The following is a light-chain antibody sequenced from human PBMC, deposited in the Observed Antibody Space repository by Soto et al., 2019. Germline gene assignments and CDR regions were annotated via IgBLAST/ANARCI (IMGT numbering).Light chain of an antibody. CDR1: SSNIGAGYD. CDR2: GNS. Sequence: QSVLTQPPSVSGAPGQRVTISCTGSSSNIGAGYDVHWYQQLPGTAPKLLIHGNSNRPSGVPDRFSGSKSGTSASLAITGLQAEDEADYYCQSYDSNLSGVVFGGGTKLTVL. J-gene: IGLJ2*01. CDR3: QSYDSNLSGVV. V-gene: IGLV1-40*01.